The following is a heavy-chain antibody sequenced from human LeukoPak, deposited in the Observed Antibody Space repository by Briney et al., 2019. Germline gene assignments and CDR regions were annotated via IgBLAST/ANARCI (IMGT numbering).Heavy chain of an antibody. CDR3: ARDEWFGELLSRVDLDY. Sequence: ASVKVSCKSSGYTFTSYGISWVRQARGQGLEWMGWISAYNGNTNYAQKLQGRVTMTTDTSTSTAYMELRSMRSDDTAVYYCARDEWFGELLSRVDLDYWGQGTLVTVSS. CDR1: GYTFTSYG. V-gene: IGHV1-18*01. J-gene: IGHJ4*02. CDR2: ISAYNGNT. D-gene: IGHD3-10*01.